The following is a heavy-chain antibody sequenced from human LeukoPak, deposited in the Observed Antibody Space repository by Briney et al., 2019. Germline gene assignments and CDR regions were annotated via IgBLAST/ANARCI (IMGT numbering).Heavy chain of an antibody. V-gene: IGHV4-39*07. J-gene: IGHJ3*01. Sequence: SETLSLTCNVSGVSISSGSNYWGWIRQPPGKTLEWIGSIYSSGSTYYNSSLKSRVIILIDTSKSHFSLTLSSVTAADTAVYYCTRSDGYGLVGIWGHGTMVTVSS. D-gene: IGHD3-10*01. CDR2: IYSSGST. CDR3: TRSDGYGLVGI. CDR1: GVSISSGSNY.